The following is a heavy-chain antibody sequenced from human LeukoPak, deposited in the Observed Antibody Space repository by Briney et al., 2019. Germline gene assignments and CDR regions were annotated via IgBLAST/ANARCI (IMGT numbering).Heavy chain of an antibody. J-gene: IGHJ4*02. CDR1: GGTFSSYA. D-gene: IGHD6-19*01. V-gene: IGHV1-69*04. CDR3: ARGVGIAVAGTKTYFDY. CDR2: IIPNLGIA. Sequence: ASVKVSCKASGGTFSSYAISWVRQAPGQGLEWMGRIIPNLGIANYAQKFQGRVTITADKSTSTAYMELSSLRSEDTAVYYYARGVGIAVAGTKTYFDYWGQGTLVTVSS.